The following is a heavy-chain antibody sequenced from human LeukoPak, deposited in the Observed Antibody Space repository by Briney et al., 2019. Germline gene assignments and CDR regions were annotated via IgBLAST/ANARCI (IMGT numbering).Heavy chain of an antibody. CDR2: INHSGST. D-gene: IGHD3-10*01. V-gene: IGHV4-34*01. Sequence: ASETLSLTCAVYGGSFSGYSWTWIRQPPGKGLEWIGEINHSGSTNYNPSLKSRVTISVDRSKNQFSLKLSSVTAADTAVYYCAREYGSGSQWGQGTLVTVSS. CDR3: AREYGSGSQ. J-gene: IGHJ4*02. CDR1: GGSFSGYS.